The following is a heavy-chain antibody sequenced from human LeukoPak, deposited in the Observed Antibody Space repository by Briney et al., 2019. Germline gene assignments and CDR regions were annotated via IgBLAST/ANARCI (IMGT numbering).Heavy chain of an antibody. J-gene: IGHJ3*02. D-gene: IGHD4-23*01. CDR2: ISGSGGST. CDR3: AKPARVTTVVTDAFDI. CDR1: GFTFSSYA. Sequence: GGSLRLSCAASGFTFSSYAMSWVRQAPGKGLEWVSAISGSGGSTYYADSMEGRFTISRDNSKNTLYLQMNSLRAEDTAVYYCAKPARVTTVVTDAFDIWGQGTMVTVSS. V-gene: IGHV3-23*01.